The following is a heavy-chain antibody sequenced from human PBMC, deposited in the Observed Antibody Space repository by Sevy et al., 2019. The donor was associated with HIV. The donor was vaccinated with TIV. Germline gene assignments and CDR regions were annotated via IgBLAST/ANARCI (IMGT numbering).Heavy chain of an antibody. CDR1: GFTFSSYA. J-gene: IGHJ4*02. Sequence: GGSLRLSCAASGFTFSSYAMSWVRQAPGKGLEWVSAISGSGGSTYYVDSVKGRFTISRDNSKNTLYLQMNSLRAEDTAVYYCAKVGTFLITFGGVIAKGLWDWGQGTLVTVSS. D-gene: IGHD3-16*02. CDR3: AKVGTFLITFGGVIAKGLWD. V-gene: IGHV3-23*01. CDR2: ISGSGGST.